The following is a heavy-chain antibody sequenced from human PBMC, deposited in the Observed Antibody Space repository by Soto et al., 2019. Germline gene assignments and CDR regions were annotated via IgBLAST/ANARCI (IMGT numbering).Heavy chain of an antibody. CDR1: GFTFSGSA. CDR2: IRSKANSYAT. D-gene: IGHD6-19*01. V-gene: IGHV3-73*01. Sequence: PGGSLRLSCAASGFTFSGSAMHWVRQASGKGLEWVGRIRSKANSYATAYAASVKGRFTISRDDSKNTAYLQMNSLKTEDTAVYYCTIWGYSSGWSNYYYGMDVWGQGTTVTVSS. J-gene: IGHJ6*02. CDR3: TIWGYSSGWSNYYYGMDV.